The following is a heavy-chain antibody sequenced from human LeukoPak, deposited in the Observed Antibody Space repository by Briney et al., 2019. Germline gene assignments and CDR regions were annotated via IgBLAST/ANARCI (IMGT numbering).Heavy chain of an antibody. CDR1: GGSFSGYY. CDR3: ARMTTVTSLDY. CDR2: INHSGST. V-gene: IGHV4-34*01. Sequence: SETLSLTCAVYGGSFSGYYWSWIRQPPGKGLEWIGEINHSGSTNYNPSLKSRVSISVDTSKNQFSLKLSSVTAADTAVYYCARMTTVTSLDYWGQGTLVTVSS. J-gene: IGHJ4*02. D-gene: IGHD4-17*01.